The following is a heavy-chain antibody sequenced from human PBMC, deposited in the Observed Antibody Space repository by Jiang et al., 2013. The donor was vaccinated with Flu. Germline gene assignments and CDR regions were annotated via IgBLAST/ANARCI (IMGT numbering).Heavy chain of an antibody. J-gene: IGHJ6*04. CDR2: IYPGDSDT. V-gene: IGHV5-51*01. CDR3: ARSLRRDYYYYYGMDV. D-gene: IGHD4-17*01. Sequence: KKPGESLKISCKGSGYSFTSYWIGWVRQMPGKGLEWMGIIYPGDSDTRYSPSFQGQVTISADKSISTAYLQWSSLKASDTAMYYCARSLRRDYYYYYGMDVWGKGTTVTVSS. CDR1: GYSFTSYW.